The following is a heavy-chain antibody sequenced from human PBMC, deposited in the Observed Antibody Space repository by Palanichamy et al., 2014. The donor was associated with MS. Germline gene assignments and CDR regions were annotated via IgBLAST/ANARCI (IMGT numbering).Heavy chain of an antibody. V-gene: IGHV3-30*04. Sequence: QVQLVESGGGVVQPGRSLRLSCVASGFTFSSYPMHWVRQAPGKGLEWVAVIAYDGSLKYYAGSVEGRFTISRDDSKNTLYLQMNSLRSEDTAVYFCARDPVIGKPDYFDYWGQGTLVTVSS. CDR1: GFTFSSYP. D-gene: IGHD2-21*01. J-gene: IGHJ4*02. CDR2: IAYDGSLK. CDR3: ARDPVIGKPDYFDY.